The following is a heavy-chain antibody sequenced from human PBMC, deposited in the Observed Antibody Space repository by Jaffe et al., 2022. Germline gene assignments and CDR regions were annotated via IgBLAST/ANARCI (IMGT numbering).Heavy chain of an antibody. J-gene: IGHJ6*03. CDR2: IYSGGST. V-gene: IGHV3-66*02. CDR3: ARVGYSSSWYRGGGGGSPRYYYYYMDV. CDR1: GFTVSSNY. Sequence: EVQLVESGGGLVQPGGSLRLSCAASGFTVSSNYMSWVRQAPGKGLEWVSVIYSGGSTYYADSVKGRFTISRDNSKNTLYLQMNSLRAEDTAVYYCARVGYSSSWYRGGGGGSPRYYYYYMDVWGKGTTVTVSS. D-gene: IGHD6-13*01.